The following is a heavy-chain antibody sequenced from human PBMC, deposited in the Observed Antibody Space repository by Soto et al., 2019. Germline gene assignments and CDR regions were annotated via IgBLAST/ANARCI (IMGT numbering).Heavy chain of an antibody. J-gene: IGHJ6*02. Sequence: QVQLVESGGGVVQPGRSLRLSCAASGFTFSSYAMHWVRQAPGKGLEWVAVISYDGSNKYYADSVKGRFTISRDNSKNTLYLQMNSLRAEDTAVYYCARGLVPYYYDGMDVWGQGTTVTVSS. V-gene: IGHV3-30-3*01. D-gene: IGHD6-6*01. CDR2: ISYDGSNK. CDR1: GFTFSSYA. CDR3: ARGLVPYYYDGMDV.